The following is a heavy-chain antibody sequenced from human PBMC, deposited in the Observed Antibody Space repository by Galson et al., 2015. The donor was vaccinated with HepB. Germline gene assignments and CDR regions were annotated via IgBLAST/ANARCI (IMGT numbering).Heavy chain of an antibody. CDR3: ARGIVVVPAEYNWFDP. CDR1: GYTFTSYG. J-gene: IGHJ5*02. Sequence: SVKVSCKASGYTFTSYGISWVRQAPGQGLEWMGWISAYNGNTNYAQKLQGRVTMTTDTSTSTAYMELRSLRSDDTAVYYCARGIVVVPAEYNWFDPWGQGTLVTVSS. D-gene: IGHD2-2*01. V-gene: IGHV1-18*01. CDR2: ISAYNGNT.